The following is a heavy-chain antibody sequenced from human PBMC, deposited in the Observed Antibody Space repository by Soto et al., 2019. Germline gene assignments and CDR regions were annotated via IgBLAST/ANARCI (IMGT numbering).Heavy chain of an antibody. Sequence: QVQLQESGPGLVKPSETLSLTCTVSGGSISSYYWSWIRQPPGKGLEWIGYIYYSGSTNYNPSLKRRVTISVDTSKNQFSLKLSSVTAADTAVYYCARVGGGFTIFGVGGMDVWGQGTTVTVSS. CDR1: GGSISSYY. D-gene: IGHD3-3*01. CDR3: ARVGGGFTIFGVGGMDV. CDR2: IYYSGST. V-gene: IGHV4-59*01. J-gene: IGHJ6*02.